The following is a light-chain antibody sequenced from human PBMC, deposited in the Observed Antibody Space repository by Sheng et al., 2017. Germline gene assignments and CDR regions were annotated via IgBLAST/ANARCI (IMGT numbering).Light chain of an antibody. Sequence: EIVMTQSPATLSVSPGERATLSCRASQSVSSNLAWYQQKPGQVPRLLIYGASSRATGFPARLSGSGSGTEFTLTITSLQPEDFATYYCQQFNNYPLTFGGGTKVEIK. CDR3: QQFNNYPLT. CDR2: GAS. J-gene: IGKJ4*01. CDR1: QSVSSN. V-gene: IGKV3-15*01.